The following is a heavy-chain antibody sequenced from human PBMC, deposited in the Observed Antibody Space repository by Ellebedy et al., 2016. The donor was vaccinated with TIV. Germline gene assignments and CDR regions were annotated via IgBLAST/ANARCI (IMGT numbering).Heavy chain of an antibody. J-gene: IGHJ6*02. V-gene: IGHV3-48*04. CDR2: ITNTGHTI. D-gene: IGHD3-9*01. Sequence: GESLKISCAASGLTFSSHTMSWVRQAPGKGLEWISYITNTGHTIYYADSMKGRFTVARDNANNSMYLQMSSLRAEDTATYYCGRARAPGYFAYYYYGMDVWGQGTTVTVSS. CDR1: GLTFSSHT. CDR3: GRARAPGYFAYYYYGMDV.